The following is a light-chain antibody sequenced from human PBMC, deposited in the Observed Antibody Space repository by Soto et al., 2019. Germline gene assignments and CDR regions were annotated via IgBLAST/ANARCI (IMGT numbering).Light chain of an antibody. J-gene: IGLJ2*01. V-gene: IGLV7-46*01. Sequence: QAVVTQEPSLTVSPGGTVTLTCGSSTGAVTGGHYPYWFQQKPGQAPRTLIYDTSNKHSWTPARFSGSLLGGKAALTLSGAQPEDEAEYYCLLSYSGARLVVFGGGTKLTVL. CDR1: TGAVTGGHY. CDR2: DTS. CDR3: LLSYSGARLVV.